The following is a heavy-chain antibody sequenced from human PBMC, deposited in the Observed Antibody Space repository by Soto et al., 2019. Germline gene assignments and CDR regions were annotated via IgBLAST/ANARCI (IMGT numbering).Heavy chain of an antibody. D-gene: IGHD4-17*01. CDR2: IVVGSGNT. CDR3: AAGLTTVTMTLHYYFDY. J-gene: IGHJ4*02. CDR1: GFTFTSSA. Sequence: GASVKVSCKASGFTFTSSAVQWVRQARGQRLEWIGWIVVGSGNTNYAQKFQERVTITRDMSTSTAYMELSSLRSEDTAVYYCAAGLTTVTMTLHYYFDYWGQGTLVTVSS. V-gene: IGHV1-58*01.